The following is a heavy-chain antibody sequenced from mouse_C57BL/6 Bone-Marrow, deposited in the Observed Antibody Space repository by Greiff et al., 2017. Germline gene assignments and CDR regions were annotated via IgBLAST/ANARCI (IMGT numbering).Heavy chain of an antibody. CDR1: GFTFSDAW. D-gene: IGHD1-1*01. CDR2: IRNKANNHAT. J-gene: IGHJ2*01. Sequence: EVQLQESGGGLVQPGGSMKLSCAASGFTFSDAWMDWVRQSPEKGLEWVAEIRNKANNHATYYAESVKGRFTISRDDSKSSVYLQMNSLRAEDTGIYYCTSYFLYYFDYWGQGTTLTVSS. CDR3: TSYFLYYFDY. V-gene: IGHV6-6*01.